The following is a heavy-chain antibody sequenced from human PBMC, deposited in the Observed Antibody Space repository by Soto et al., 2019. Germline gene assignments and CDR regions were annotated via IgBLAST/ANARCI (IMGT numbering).Heavy chain of an antibody. V-gene: IGHV1-8*01. J-gene: IGHJ4*02. CDR3: ARGSIKDYSNYAPYYFDY. CDR2: MNPNSGNT. D-gene: IGHD4-4*01. Sequence: ASVKVLCKASGYPFTHYDINWVGQATGQGLEWMGWMNPNSGNTGYAQKFQGRVTMTRNTSISTAYMELSSLRSEDTAVYYCARGSIKDYSNYAPYYFDYCGQGTLVTVSS. CDR1: GYPFTHYD.